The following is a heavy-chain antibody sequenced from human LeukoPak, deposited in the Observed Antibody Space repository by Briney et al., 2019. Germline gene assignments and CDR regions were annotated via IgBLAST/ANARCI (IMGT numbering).Heavy chain of an antibody. CDR2: ISGSVGST. Sequence: PVGSLRLSCAASGFSFSSDATSSVRQAPGKGLGWVSAISGSVGSTYYADSVKGRFTISRDNSKNTLYLQMNSLRAEDTAVYYCAKVEQEWLVPSYYFDYWGQGTLVTVSS. CDR1: GFSFSSDA. J-gene: IGHJ4*02. D-gene: IGHD6-19*01. V-gene: IGHV3-23*01. CDR3: AKVEQEWLVPSYYFDY.